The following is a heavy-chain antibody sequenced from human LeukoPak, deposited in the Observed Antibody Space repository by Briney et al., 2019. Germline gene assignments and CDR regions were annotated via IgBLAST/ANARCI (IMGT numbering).Heavy chain of an antibody. CDR2: TSYDGNKK. J-gene: IGHJ4*02. V-gene: IGHV3-30*15. CDR1: GFTLTYYA. CDR3: ARSSYDYGGIEGPFDY. Sequence: GGSLRLSCAASGFTLTYYAMHWVRQAPGKGLEWVAVTSYDGNKKYYADSVKGRFTISRDSSKNTLYLRMSSLRAEDTAVYYCARSSYDYGGIEGPFDYWGQGTLVTVSS. D-gene: IGHD4-23*01.